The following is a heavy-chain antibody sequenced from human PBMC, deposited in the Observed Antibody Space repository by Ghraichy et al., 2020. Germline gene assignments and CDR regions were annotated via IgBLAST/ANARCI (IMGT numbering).Heavy chain of an antibody. CDR1: GFTFSSYG. V-gene: IGHV3-30*02. J-gene: IGHJ6*03. D-gene: IGHD4-17*01. Sequence: GGSLRLSCAASGFTFSSYGMHWVRQAAGKGLEWVAFIRYDGSNKYYADSVKGRFTISRDNSKNTLYLQMNSLRAEDTAVYYCAKGSDYGDYYYYYYMDVWGKGTTVTVSS. CDR2: IRYDGSNK. CDR3: AKGSDYGDYYYYYYMDV.